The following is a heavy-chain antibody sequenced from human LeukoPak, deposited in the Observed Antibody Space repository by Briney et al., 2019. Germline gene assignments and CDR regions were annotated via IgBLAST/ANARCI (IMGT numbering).Heavy chain of an antibody. CDR1: GFTFSSYA. V-gene: IGHV3-23*01. CDR3: ARDPSGTTLVAIEYYFDY. CDR2: ISGSGGST. J-gene: IGHJ4*02. D-gene: IGHD1-7*01. Sequence: GGSLRLSCAASGFTFSSYAMSWVRQAPGKGLEWVSAISGSGGSTYYADSVKGRFTISRDNAKNSLYLQINSLRVDDTAVYYCARDPSGTTLVAIEYYFDYWGQGTLVTVSS.